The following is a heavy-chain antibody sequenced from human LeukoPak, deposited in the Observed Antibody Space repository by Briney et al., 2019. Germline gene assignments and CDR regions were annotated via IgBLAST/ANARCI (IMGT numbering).Heavy chain of an antibody. V-gene: IGHV3-48*03. CDR2: ISSSGSTI. Sequence: GGSLRLSCAASGFTFSTYEMNWVRQAPGKGLEWVSYISSSGSTIYYADSVKGPFTISRDNAKNSLYLQMNSLRAEDTAVYYCARDGYNYPSYFDYWGQGTLVTVSS. CDR1: GFTFSTYE. J-gene: IGHJ4*02. D-gene: IGHD5-24*01. CDR3: ARDGYNYPSYFDY.